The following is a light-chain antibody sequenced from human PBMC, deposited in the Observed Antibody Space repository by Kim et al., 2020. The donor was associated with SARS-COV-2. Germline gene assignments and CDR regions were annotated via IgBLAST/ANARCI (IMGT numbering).Light chain of an antibody. CDR3: QQYGSSPLT. J-gene: IGKJ4*01. CDR1: QSVSSSY. V-gene: IGKV3-20*01. CDR2: GAS. Sequence: SPGESATLSCRASQSVSSSYLAWYQQKPGQPPRLLIYGASSRATGIPDRFSGSGSGTDFTLTINRLEPEDFAVYSCQQYGSSPLTFGGGTKVDIK.